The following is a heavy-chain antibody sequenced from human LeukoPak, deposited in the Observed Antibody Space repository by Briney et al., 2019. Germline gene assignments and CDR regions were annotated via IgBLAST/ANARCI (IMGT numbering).Heavy chain of an antibody. CDR1: GYTFTSYG. Sequence: ASVKVPCKASGYTFTSYGISWVRQAPGQGLEWMGWISAYNGNTNYAQKLQGRVTMTTDTSTSTAYMELRSLRSDDTAVYYCARDRKAAAGTGWFDPWGQGTLVTVSS. CDR3: ARDRKAAAGTGWFDP. V-gene: IGHV1-18*01. D-gene: IGHD6-13*01. CDR2: ISAYNGNT. J-gene: IGHJ5*02.